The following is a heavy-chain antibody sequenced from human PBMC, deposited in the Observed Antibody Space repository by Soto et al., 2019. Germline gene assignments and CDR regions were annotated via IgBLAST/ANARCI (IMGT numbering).Heavy chain of an antibody. V-gene: IGHV2-26*04. D-gene: IGHD6-13*01. CDR2: IFSNDEK. CDR3: ASTYSRSWYWFDP. Sequence: QVTVKESGPVLVKPTETLTLTCTVSGFSLSNAGLGVSWIRQPPGKALEWLAHIFSNDEKSYSTSLKSRLTISKDTAKSQVVLTMTNMDPVDTGTYYCASTYSRSWYWFDPCGQVTLVTVSS. CDR1: GFSLSNAGLG. J-gene: IGHJ5*02.